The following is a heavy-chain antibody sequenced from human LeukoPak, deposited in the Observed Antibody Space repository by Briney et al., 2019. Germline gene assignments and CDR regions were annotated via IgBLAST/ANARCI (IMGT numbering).Heavy chain of an antibody. CDR2: ISSSSSYI. V-gene: IGHV3-21*01. J-gene: IGHJ4*02. Sequence: GGSLRLSCAASGFTFSSYTMNWVRQAPGKGLEWASSISSSSSYIYYADSVKGRFTISRDYAKNSLYLQMNSLRAEDTAVYYCARDAEYSSSLTEWGQGTLVTVSS. CDR3: ARDAEYSSSLTE. CDR1: GFTFSSYT. D-gene: IGHD6-13*01.